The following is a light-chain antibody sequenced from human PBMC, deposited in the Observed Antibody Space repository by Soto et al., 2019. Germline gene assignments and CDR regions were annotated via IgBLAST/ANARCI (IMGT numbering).Light chain of an antibody. V-gene: IGLV2-11*01. CDR2: DVT. CDR1: SSDVGGYSF. J-gene: IGLJ3*02. CDR3: CSYAGSYTLV. Sequence: QSALTQPRSVSGSPGQSVTISCTGTSSDVGGYSFVSWYQQHPGKAPKLIIYDVTKRPSGVPDRFSGSKSGNTASLTISGLQTDDEADYSCCSYAGSYTLVFGGGTKLTVL.